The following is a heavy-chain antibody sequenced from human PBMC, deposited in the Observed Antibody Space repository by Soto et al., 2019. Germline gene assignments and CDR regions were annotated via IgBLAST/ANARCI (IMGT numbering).Heavy chain of an antibody. CDR2: SYYSGST. V-gene: IGHV4-61*01. D-gene: IGHD2-15*01. CDR1: GGSVSSGSYC. CDR3: ARGSCSGGSSYPPDWFDP. Sequence: SETLSRTCTVSGGSVSSGSYCWGWIRQPPGKGLEWIGYSYYSGSTNYNPSLKSRVTISVDTSKNQFSLKLSSVTAADTAVYYCARGSCSGGSSYPPDWFDPWGQGTLVTVSS. J-gene: IGHJ5*02.